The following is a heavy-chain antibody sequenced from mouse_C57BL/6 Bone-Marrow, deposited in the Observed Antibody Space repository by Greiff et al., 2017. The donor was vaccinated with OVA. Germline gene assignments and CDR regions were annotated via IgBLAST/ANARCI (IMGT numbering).Heavy chain of an antibody. CDR1: GFTFSSYA. J-gene: IGHJ4*01. CDR3: ARDTTVVDYYAMDY. D-gene: IGHD1-1*01. Sequence: DVMLVESGGGLVKPGGSLKLSCAASGFTFSSYAMSWVRQTPEKRLEWVATISDGGSYTYYPDNVKGRFTISRDNAKNNLYLQMSHLKSEDTAMYYCARDTTVVDYYAMDYWGQGTSVTVSS. CDR2: ISDGGSYT. V-gene: IGHV5-4*01.